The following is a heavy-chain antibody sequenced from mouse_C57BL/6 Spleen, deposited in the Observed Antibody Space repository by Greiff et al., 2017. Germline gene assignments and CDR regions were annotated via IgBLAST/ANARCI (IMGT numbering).Heavy chain of an antibody. Sequence: EVKVVESEGGLVQPGSSMTLSCTASGFTFSDYYMAWVRQVPEKGLEWVANINYDGSSTYYLDSLKSRFIISRDNAKNILYLQMSSLKSEDTSTYYCAIVIKLYFDYWGQGTTLTVSS. CDR2: INYDGSST. V-gene: IGHV5-16*01. D-gene: IGHD1-1*01. J-gene: IGHJ2*01. CDR3: AIVIKLYFDY. CDR1: GFTFSDYY.